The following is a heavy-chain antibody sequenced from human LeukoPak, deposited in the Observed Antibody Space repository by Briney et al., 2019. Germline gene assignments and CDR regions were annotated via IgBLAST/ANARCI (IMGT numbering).Heavy chain of an antibody. CDR3: AKESLIADSGYDFDY. CDR2: ISGSGGST. V-gene: IGHV3-23*01. Sequence: MSWVRQAPGKGLEWVSAISGSGGSTYYADSVKGGFTISRDNSKNTLYLQMKRLRGEDTAVYYCAKESLIADSGYDFDYWGQGTLVTVSS. J-gene: IGHJ4*02. D-gene: IGHD5-12*01.